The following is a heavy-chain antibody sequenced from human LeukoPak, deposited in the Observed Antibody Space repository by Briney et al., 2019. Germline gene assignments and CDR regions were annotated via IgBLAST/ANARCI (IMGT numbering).Heavy chain of an antibody. CDR1: GGSISSSSYY. V-gene: IGHV4-39*07. J-gene: IGHJ3*02. D-gene: IGHD2-2*01. CDR3: AREIGIVVVPAASGDAFDI. CDR2: IYYSGST. Sequence: ASETLSLTCTVSGGSISSSSYYWGWIRQPPGKGLGWIGSIYYSGSTYYNPSLKSRVTISVDTSKNQFSLKLSSVTATDTAVYYCAREIGIVVVPAASGDAFDIWGQGTMVTVSS.